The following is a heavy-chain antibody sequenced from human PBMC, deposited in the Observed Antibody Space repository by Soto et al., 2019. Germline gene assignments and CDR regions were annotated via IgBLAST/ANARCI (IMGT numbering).Heavy chain of an antibody. V-gene: IGHV3-7*01. D-gene: IGHD2-2*01. J-gene: IGHJ6*02. Sequence: VQLVESGGGLVQPGGSLRLSCAASGFTFSSYWMSWVRQAPGKGLEWVANIKQDGSEKYYVDSVKGRFTISRDNAKNSLYLQMNSLRAEDNAVYYCARDLIGYRMSTSCPYGMDVWGQGTTVTVSS. CDR1: GFTFSSYW. CDR2: IKQDGSEK. CDR3: ARDLIGYRMSTSCPYGMDV.